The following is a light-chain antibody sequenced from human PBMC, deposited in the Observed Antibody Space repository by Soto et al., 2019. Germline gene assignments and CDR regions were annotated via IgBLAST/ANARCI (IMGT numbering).Light chain of an antibody. J-gene: IGKJ1*01. CDR2: GAS. Sequence: DIVFTQSPGTLSFSPGERATLSCRASQSVSSNYLAWYQQKPGQAPRLLIHGASTRATGVPDRFSGSGSGTDFTLTISRLEPEDFAVYHCQQYGSLSWTFGQGTRWIS. CDR1: QSVSSNY. V-gene: IGKV3-20*01. CDR3: QQYGSLSWT.